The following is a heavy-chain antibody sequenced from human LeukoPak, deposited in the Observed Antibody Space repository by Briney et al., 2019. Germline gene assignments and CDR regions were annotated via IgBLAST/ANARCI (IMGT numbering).Heavy chain of an antibody. CDR1: GFTFSDYY. CDR3: ARSSRWFGELLSPFDY. Sequence: NSGGSLRLSCAASGFTFSDYYMSWIRQAPGKGLEWVSYISSSGSTIYYADSVKGRFTISRDNAKNSLYPQMNSLRAEDTAVYYCARSSRWFGELLSPFDYWGQGTLVTVSS. CDR2: ISSSGSTI. D-gene: IGHD3-10*01. V-gene: IGHV3-11*01. J-gene: IGHJ4*02.